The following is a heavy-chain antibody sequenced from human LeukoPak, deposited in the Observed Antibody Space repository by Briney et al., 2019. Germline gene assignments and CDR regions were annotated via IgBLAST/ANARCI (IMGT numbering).Heavy chain of an antibody. D-gene: IGHD5-18*01. CDR2: ISSSSSYI. CDR3: ARDGGYSYGYPLDY. V-gene: IGHV3-21*01. CDR1: GFTFSSYS. Sequence: GGSLRLSCAASGFTFSSYSMNWVRQAPGKGLEWVSSISSSSSYIYYADSVKGRFTISRDNAKNSLYLQMNSLRAEDTAVCYCARDGGYSYGYPLDYWGQGTLVTVSS. J-gene: IGHJ4*02.